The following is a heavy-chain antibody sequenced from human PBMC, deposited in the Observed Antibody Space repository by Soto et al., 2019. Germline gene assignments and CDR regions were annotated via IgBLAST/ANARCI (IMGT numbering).Heavy chain of an antibody. Sequence: QVQLVESGGGVVQPGRSLRLSCAASGFTFSSYAMHWVRQAPGKGLEWVAVISYDGSNKYYADSVKGRFTISRDNSKNTLYLQRNSLGAEDAAVYYCARVPSASGRAHFDYWGQGTLVTVSS. D-gene: IGHD2-15*01. J-gene: IGHJ4*02. CDR2: ISYDGSNK. V-gene: IGHV3-30-3*01. CDR1: GFTFSSYA. CDR3: ARVPSASGRAHFDY.